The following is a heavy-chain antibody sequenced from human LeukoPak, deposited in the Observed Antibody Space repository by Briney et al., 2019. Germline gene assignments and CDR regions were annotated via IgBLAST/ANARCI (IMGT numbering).Heavy chain of an antibody. CDR3: ARESGAAAPGY. CDR2: INTDGSST. J-gene: IGHJ4*02. V-gene: IGHV3-74*01. CDR1: GFTSSSYW. Sequence: GGSLRLSCAASGFTSSSYWMHWVRQAPGKGLVWVSRINTDGSSTGYADSVKGRFTISRDNAKNTLYLQMNSLRAEDTAVYYCARESGAAAPGYWGQGPLVTVSS. D-gene: IGHD6-13*01.